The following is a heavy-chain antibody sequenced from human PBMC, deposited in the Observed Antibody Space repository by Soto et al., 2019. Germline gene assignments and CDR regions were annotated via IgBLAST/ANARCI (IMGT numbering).Heavy chain of an antibody. Sequence: GGSLRLSCAASGFTFSNYAMSWVRQAPGKGLEWVSGISDNGGSTYYADSVKGRFTISRDNSKKMLYLQMNSLSAEDTAVYSCAKRMMIGSYFAAFDCWGQGSLVTSPQ. CDR3: AKRMMIGSYFAAFDC. V-gene: IGHV3-23*01. CDR1: GFTFSNYA. D-gene: IGHD1-26*01. CDR2: ISDNGGST. J-gene: IGHJ4*02.